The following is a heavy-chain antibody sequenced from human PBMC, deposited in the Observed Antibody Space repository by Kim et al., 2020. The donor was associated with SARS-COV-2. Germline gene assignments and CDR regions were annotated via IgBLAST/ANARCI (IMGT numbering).Heavy chain of an antibody. V-gene: IGHV4-31*03. CDR1: SGSISTDYYY. CDR3: ARLFGSGNSYYFDY. CDR2: IYYSGRT. J-gene: IGHJ4*02. D-gene: IGHD3-10*01. Sequence: SETLSLTCTVSSGSISTDYYYWSWIRQHPGKGLEWIGYIYYSGRTYHNSSLKSRITISADTSKNQISLKLTTLTAADTAVYYCARLFGSGNSYYFDYWGQGILVTVSS.